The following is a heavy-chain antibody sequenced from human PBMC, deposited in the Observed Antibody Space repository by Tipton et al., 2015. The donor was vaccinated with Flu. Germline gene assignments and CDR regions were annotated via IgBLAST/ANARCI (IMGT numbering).Heavy chain of an antibody. CDR2: INSNSGTT. V-gene: IGHV1-46*01. D-gene: IGHD3-22*01. CDR1: GYTFTNYF. Sequence: QLVQSGAEVKTPGASVKVSCKASGYTFTNYFIHWVRQAPGQGLEWMGLINSNSGTTNCAQKFQGRVTMTRDTSTSTLYMELSSLRAEDTAVYYCAKCPSYYYDSSGSNPFFDYWGQGTLVTVSS. CDR3: AKCPSYYYDSSGSNPFFDY. J-gene: IGHJ4*01.